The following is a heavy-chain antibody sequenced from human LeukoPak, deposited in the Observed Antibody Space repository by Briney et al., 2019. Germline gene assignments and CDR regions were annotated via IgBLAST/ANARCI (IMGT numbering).Heavy chain of an antibody. CDR3: ARNNFGVAEYNWFDP. D-gene: IGHD6-19*01. V-gene: IGHV1-46*01. CDR1: GYTFTSYH. Sequence: ASVKVSCKASGYTFTSYHMHWVRQAPGQGLEWMGIINPSGGSTSYAQKFQGRVSMTRDTSTSTVYMELSSLRSEDTAVYYCARNNFGVAEYNWFDPWGQGTLVTVSS. J-gene: IGHJ5*02. CDR2: INPSGGST.